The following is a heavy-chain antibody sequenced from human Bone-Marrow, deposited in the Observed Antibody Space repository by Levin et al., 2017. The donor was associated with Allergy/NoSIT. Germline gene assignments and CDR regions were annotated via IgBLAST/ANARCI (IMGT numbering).Heavy chain of an antibody. Sequence: GESLKISCKGSGYSFTSYWIGWVRQMPGKGLEWMGIIYPGDSDTRYSPSFQGQVTISADKSISTAYLQWSSLKASDTAMYYCARRQVNGDYVSAFDIWGQGTMVTVSS. D-gene: IGHD4-17*01. J-gene: IGHJ3*02. CDR1: GYSFTSYW. CDR2: IYPGDSDT. CDR3: ARRQVNGDYVSAFDI. V-gene: IGHV5-51*01.